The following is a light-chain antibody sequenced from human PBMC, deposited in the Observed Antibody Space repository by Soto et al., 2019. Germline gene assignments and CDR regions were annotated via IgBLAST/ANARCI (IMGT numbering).Light chain of an antibody. CDR3: MQGSNWPPT. J-gene: IGKJ1*01. Sequence: DVVLTQSQHSVAVTAGQPACIACRASEGLEYSDGNSYLNWGHQRPGQSSRRLIYQVSNRDTGVPDRFSGSGSGTDFTLKISRVEAEDVGSYYCMQGSNWPPTFAQGTKVEIK. CDR1: EGLEYSDGNSY. CDR2: QVS. V-gene: IGKV2-30*01.